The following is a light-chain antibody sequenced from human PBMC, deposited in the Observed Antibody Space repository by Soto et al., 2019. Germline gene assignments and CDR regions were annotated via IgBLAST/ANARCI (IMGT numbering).Light chain of an antibody. V-gene: IGKV1-33*01. CDR1: QDISNY. CDR3: QHYVNLPLT. CDR2: DAS. J-gene: IGKJ5*01. Sequence: DIQMTQSPSSLSASVGDRVTITCQASQDISNYLNWYQQKPGKAPKLLIYDASNLETGVPSRFSGSGSETDFTFTISSLQPEDVATYYCQHYVNLPLTFGQGTRLEIK.